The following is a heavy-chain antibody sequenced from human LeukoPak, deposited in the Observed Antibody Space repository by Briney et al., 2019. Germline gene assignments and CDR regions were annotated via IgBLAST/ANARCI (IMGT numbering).Heavy chain of an antibody. CDR3: AGDQEGFDY. Sequence: ASVKVSCKASGYTFTSNYVHWVRQAPGQGLEWVGMIYPRDGSTSYAQKFQGRVIVSRDTSTSTVHMELSGLRSEDTAVYYCAGDQEGFDYWGQGTLVTVSS. V-gene: IGHV1-46*01. J-gene: IGHJ4*02. CDR1: GYTFTSNY. CDR2: IYPRDGST.